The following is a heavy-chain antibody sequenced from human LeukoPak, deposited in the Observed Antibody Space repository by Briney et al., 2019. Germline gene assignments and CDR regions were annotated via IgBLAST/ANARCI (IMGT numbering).Heavy chain of an antibody. CDR1: GFTLRSYA. D-gene: IGHD6-19*01. J-gene: IGHJ4*02. CDR2: ISYDGSNK. V-gene: IGHV3-30*04. Sequence: GGSLRLSCAACGFTLRSYAMHWLRQAPGKGLEWVAVISYDGSNKYYADSVKGRFTISRDNSKNTLYLHMNSLRAEDTAVYYCARDEQWLGNPHFDYWGQGTLVTVSS. CDR3: ARDEQWLGNPHFDY.